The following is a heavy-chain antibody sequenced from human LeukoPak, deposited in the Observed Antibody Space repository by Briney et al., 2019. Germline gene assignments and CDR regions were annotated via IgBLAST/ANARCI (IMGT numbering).Heavy chain of an antibody. J-gene: IGHJ4*02. CDR3: ARGIWSSHNKDYYFDY. CDR2: INAGNGKT. CDR1: GYTFTNYA. D-gene: IGHD2-21*01. V-gene: IGHV1-3*01. Sequence: GASVKVSCKASGYTFTNYAMNWVRQAPGQRLEWMGWINAGNGKTKSSQRFQDRVTITRDTSASTAYVELNSLRSEDTAVYYCARGIWSSHNKDYYFDYWGQGSLVTVSS.